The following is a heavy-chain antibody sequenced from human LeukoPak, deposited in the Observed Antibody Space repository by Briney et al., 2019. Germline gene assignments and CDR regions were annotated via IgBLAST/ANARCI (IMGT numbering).Heavy chain of an antibody. D-gene: IGHD2-2*01. CDR2: IYYSGST. J-gene: IGHJ5*02. CDR1: GGSFSGYY. V-gene: IGHV4-34*01. Sequence: SETLSLTCAVYGGSFSGYYWSWIRQPPGKGLEWIGSIYYSGSTYYNPSLKSRVTISVDTSKNQFSLKLSSVTAADTAVYYCARQGEYCSSTSCYGYWFDPWGQGTLVTVSS. CDR3: ARQGEYCSSTSCYGYWFDP.